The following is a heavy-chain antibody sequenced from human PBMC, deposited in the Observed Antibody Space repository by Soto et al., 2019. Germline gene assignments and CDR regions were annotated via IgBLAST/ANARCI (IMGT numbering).Heavy chain of an antibody. J-gene: IGHJ4*02. CDR1: GGTFSSYA. D-gene: IGHD6-13*01. CDR2: IIPIFGTA. Sequence: QVQLVQSGAEVKKPGSSVKVSCKASGGTFSSYAISWVRQAPGQGLEWMGGIIPIFGTANYAQKFQGRVTITADKSMSTAYMELSSLRSEDTAVYYCARCSWDSSSWVRPGGWYTYYFDYWGQGTLVTVSS. V-gene: IGHV1-69*06. CDR3: ARCSWDSSSWVRPGGWYTYYFDY.